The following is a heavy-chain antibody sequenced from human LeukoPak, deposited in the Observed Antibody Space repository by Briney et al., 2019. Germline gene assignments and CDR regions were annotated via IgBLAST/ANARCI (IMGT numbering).Heavy chain of an antibody. J-gene: IGHJ4*02. CDR3: ARQIASAGTAGFDF. CDR2: IYSTGST. CDR1: GGSISSHY. V-gene: IGHV4-4*07. D-gene: IGHD6-13*01. Sequence: MASETLSLTCTVSGGSISSHYWSWIRQPAGKGPEWIGRIYSTGSTNYNPSLKSRVTMSVDTSKNQFSLRLRSVTAADTAVYYCARQIASAGTAGFDFWGQGALVTVSS.